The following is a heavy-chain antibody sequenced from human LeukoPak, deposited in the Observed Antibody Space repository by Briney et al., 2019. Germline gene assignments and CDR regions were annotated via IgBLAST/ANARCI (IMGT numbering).Heavy chain of an antibody. CDR2: INPNSGGT. J-gene: IGHJ4*02. CDR1: GHTFTGYY. V-gene: IGHV1-2*02. D-gene: IGHD1-26*01. CDR3: ARDEGGSHPFDY. Sequence: ASVKVSCKASGHTFTGYYMHWVRQAPGQGLEWMGWINPNSGGTNYAQKFQGRVTMTRDTSISTAYMELSRLRSDDTAVYYCARDEGGSHPFDYWGQGTLVTVSS.